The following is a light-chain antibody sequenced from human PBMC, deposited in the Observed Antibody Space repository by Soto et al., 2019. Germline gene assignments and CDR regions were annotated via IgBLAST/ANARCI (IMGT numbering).Light chain of an antibody. CDR3: AAWDDDLHVWL. Sequence: QSVLTQPPSVSATPGQGVTLSCSGGDSNIGSTAVNWYQQVPGTAPKLLIYSSNQRPSGVPDLISGSKSGTSASLAISGLQSEDESDYYCAAWDDDLHVWLFGGGTKLTVL. J-gene: IGLJ2*01. CDR1: DSNIGSTA. CDR2: SSN. V-gene: IGLV1-44*01.